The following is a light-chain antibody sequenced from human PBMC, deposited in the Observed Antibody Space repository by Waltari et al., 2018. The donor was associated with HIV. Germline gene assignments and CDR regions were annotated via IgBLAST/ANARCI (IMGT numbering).Light chain of an antibody. CDR3: QQYSAFPWT. J-gene: IGKJ1*01. CDR1: QSISNW. V-gene: IGKV1-5*03. Sequence: DLPLPQSLSSLSASVHGRASRACRASQSISNWLAWSQQKPGQTPQLLIYRASTLESGVPSRFSGSGSGTEFTLTINNLQPDDFATYYCQQYSAFPWTFGQGAKVEIK. CDR2: RAS.